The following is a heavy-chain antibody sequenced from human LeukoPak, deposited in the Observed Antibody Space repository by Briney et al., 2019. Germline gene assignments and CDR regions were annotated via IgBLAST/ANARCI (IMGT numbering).Heavy chain of an antibody. V-gene: IGHV3-74*01. CDR1: GFTFISYW. CDR2: INSDGSST. J-gene: IGHJ4*02. D-gene: IGHD2-2*01. Sequence: GGSLRLSCAASGFTFISYWMHWVRQAPGKGLVWVSRINSDGSSTSYADPVKGRFTISRDNAKNTLYLQMTSLRVEDTAVHYCARAYCTSTTCYLDYWGQGTLVTVSS. CDR3: ARAYCTSTTCYLDY.